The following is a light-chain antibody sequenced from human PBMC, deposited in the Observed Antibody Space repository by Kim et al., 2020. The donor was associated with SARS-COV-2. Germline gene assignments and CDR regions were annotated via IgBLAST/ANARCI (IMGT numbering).Light chain of an antibody. Sequence: GQSITISCTGTSSLVGNYNYVSWYQQHPDKAPKLIIYDVSYRPSGVSTRFSGSKSGNTASLTTSGLQAADEADYYCTSYTGANTVVFGGGTQLTVL. CDR2: DVS. J-gene: IGLJ2*01. CDR1: SSLVGNYNY. V-gene: IGLV2-14*03. CDR3: TSYTGANTVV.